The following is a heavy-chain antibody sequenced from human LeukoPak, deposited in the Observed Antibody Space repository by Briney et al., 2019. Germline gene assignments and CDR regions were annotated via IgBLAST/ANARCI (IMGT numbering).Heavy chain of an antibody. Sequence: SETLSLTCTVSGGSISSSSYYWGWIRQPPGKGLEWIGSIYYSGSTYYNPSLKSRVTISVDTSKNQFSLKLSSVTAADTAVYYCARDDYGSGSYHLGPNWFDPWGQGTLVTVSS. J-gene: IGHJ5*02. CDR2: IYYSGST. V-gene: IGHV4-39*02. D-gene: IGHD3-10*01. CDR3: ARDDYGSGSYHLGPNWFDP. CDR1: GGSISSSSYY.